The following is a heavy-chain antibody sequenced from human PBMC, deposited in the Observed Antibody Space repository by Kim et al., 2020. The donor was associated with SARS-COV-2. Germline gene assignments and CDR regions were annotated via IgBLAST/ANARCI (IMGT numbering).Heavy chain of an antibody. Sequence: YADSVKGRFTISRHNSKNTLYLQMNSLRAEDTAVYYCARGSGNAFDIWGQGTMVSVSS. CDR3: ARGSGNAFDI. J-gene: IGHJ3*02. D-gene: IGHD1-26*01. V-gene: IGHV3-53*01.